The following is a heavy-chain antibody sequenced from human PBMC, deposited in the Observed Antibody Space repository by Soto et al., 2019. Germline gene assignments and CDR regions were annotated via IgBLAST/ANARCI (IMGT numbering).Heavy chain of an antibody. CDR2: IYYSGST. Sequence: LSLTCTVSGGSISSYYWSWIRQPPGKGLEWIGYIYYSGSTNYNPSLKSRVTISVDTSKNQFSLKLSSVAAADTAVYYCARGFGELRYGMDVWGQGTTVTVSS. CDR3: ARGFGELRYGMDV. CDR1: GGSISSYY. D-gene: IGHD3-10*01. V-gene: IGHV4-59*01. J-gene: IGHJ6*02.